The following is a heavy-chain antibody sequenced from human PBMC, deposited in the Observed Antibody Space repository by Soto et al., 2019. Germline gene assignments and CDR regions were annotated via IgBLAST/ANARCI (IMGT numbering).Heavy chain of an antibody. J-gene: IGHJ4*02. V-gene: IGHV1-69*13. Sequence: ASVKVSCKASGSTFSSYAISWVRQAPGQGLEWMGGIIPIFGTANYAQKFQGRVTITADESTSTAYMELSSLRSEDTAVYYCARGGYGSGSYSPARYFDYRGQGTLVTVSS. D-gene: IGHD3-10*01. CDR3: ARGGYGSGSYSPARYFDY. CDR1: GSTFSSYA. CDR2: IIPIFGTA.